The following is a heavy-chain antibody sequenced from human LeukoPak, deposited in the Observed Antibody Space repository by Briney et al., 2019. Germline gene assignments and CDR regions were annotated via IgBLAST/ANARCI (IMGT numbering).Heavy chain of an antibody. CDR2: ISYDDGSNK. V-gene: IGHV3-30*04. Sequence: GGSLRLSCAASGFTFSTYALHWVRQAPGKGLEWVAVISYDDGSNKYYADSVKGRFTISRDNSKNTLYLQMNSMRTEDTAVYYCARESGGNTPYYFDYWGQGTLVTVSS. CDR1: GFTFSTYA. CDR3: ARESGGNTPYYFDY. J-gene: IGHJ4*02. D-gene: IGHD2-2*02.